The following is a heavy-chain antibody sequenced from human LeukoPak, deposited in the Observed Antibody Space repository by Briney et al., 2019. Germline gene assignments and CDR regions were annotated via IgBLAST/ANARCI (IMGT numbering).Heavy chain of an antibody. CDR2: IRYDGSNK. V-gene: IGHV3-30*02. J-gene: IGHJ4*02. CDR1: GFAFTTYD. CDR3: AKPSGSGFDY. Sequence: GGSLRLSCGASGFAFTTYDMHWVRQAPGKGLEWVSFIRYDGSNKYYVDSVKGRFTISRDNSKNTVFLQMNSLRAEDTAVYYCAKPSGSGFDYWGQGTLVTVSS. D-gene: IGHD1-26*01.